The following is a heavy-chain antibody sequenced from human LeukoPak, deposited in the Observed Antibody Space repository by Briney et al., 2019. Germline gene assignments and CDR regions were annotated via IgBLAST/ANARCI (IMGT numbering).Heavy chain of an antibody. Sequence: SETLSPTCTVSGYSINSGYYWSWIRQPPGKRLEWIGSIYYSGSTYSNPTLKSRLTISVDTSKNQFSLKLSSVTAADTAVYYCARGHNSSSSGFYYYYMDVWGRGTTVTVSS. V-gene: IGHV4-38-2*02. J-gene: IGHJ6*03. CDR1: GYSINSGYY. CDR2: IYYSGST. D-gene: IGHD6-6*01. CDR3: ARGHNSSSSGFYYYYMDV.